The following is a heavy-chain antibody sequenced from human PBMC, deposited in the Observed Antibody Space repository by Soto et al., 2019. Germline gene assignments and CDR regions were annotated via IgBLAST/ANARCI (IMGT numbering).Heavy chain of an antibody. CDR1: GFTFSSYA. D-gene: IGHD2-2*01. CDR3: ANRDIVVDNYYYGMDV. J-gene: IGHJ6*02. V-gene: IGHV3-30-3*01. Sequence: QVQLVESGGGVVQPGRSLRLSCAASGFTFSSYAMHWVRQAPGKGLEWVAVISYDGSNKYYADSVKGRFTISRDNSKNTLYLQMNSLRAEDTAVYYCANRDIVVDNYYYGMDVWGQGTTVTVSS. CDR2: ISYDGSNK.